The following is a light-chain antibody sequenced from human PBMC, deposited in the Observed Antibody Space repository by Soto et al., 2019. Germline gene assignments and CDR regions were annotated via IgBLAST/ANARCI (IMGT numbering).Light chain of an antibody. CDR3: NSYTTSSARV. CDR2: EVS. V-gene: IGLV2-14*01. J-gene: IGLJ1*01. Sequence: QSVLTQPASVSGSPGQSITISCTGTSSDVGASNYVSWYQQHPGKVPKLTIYEVSNRPSGVSDRFSGSKSGNTASLTISGLQAEDEGDYYCNSYTTSSARVFGTGTKVTVL. CDR1: SSDVGASNY.